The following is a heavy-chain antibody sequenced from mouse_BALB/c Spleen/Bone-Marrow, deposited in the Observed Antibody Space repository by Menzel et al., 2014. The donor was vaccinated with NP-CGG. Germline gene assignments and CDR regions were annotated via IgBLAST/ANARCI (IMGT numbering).Heavy chain of an antibody. CDR3: ASLGECDRFAY. CDR2: VNPDSSTI. D-gene: IGHD4-1*01. J-gene: IGHJ3*01. Sequence: EVQRVESGGGLVQPGGSLKLSCAASGFDFSRYWMSWVRQAQGKGLEWIGEVNPDSSTINYTPYLKDKFIISRDNAKNTMYLQMIKVRSEDTAFYYCASLGECDRFAYWGQGTLVTVSA. CDR1: GFDFSRYW. V-gene: IGHV4-1*02.